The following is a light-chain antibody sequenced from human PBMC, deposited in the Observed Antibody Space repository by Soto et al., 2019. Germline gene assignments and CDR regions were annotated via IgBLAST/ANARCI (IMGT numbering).Light chain of an antibody. J-gene: IGLJ1*01. CDR3: GAWDGGLSAFV. CDR2: DNN. CDR1: SSNIGNSF. V-gene: IGLV1-51*01. Sequence: QSVLTQPASVSGSPGRTVTISCSGSSSNIGNSFVSWYQQLPGTAPRLLIYDNNERPSGIPDRFSGSKSGTSATLGITGLQTGDEADYYCGAWDGGLSAFVFGTGTKV.